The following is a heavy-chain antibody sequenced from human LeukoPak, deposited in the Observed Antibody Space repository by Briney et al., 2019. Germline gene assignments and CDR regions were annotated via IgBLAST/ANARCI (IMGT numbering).Heavy chain of an antibody. CDR3: ARDRLRTAFDI. Sequence: GGTLRLSCAASGFTFSSYSMNWVRQAPGKGLEWVSSISSSSSYIYYADPVKGRFTISRDNAKNSLYLQMNSLRAEDTAVYYCARDRLRTAFDIWGQGTMVTVSS. CDR2: ISSSSSYI. CDR1: GFTFSSYS. D-gene: IGHD4-17*01. V-gene: IGHV3-21*01. J-gene: IGHJ3*02.